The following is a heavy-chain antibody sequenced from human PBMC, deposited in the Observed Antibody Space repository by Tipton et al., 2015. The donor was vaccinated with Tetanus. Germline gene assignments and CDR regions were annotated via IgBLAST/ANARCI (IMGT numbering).Heavy chain of an antibody. V-gene: IGHV4-61*08. D-gene: IGHD4-11*01. J-gene: IGHJ4*02. Sequence: LRLSCTVSGGSVRSGDYSWNWIRQPPGKGLEWLAYISDSGRTNSNYSLKSRITISQDTSKNQFSLKLTSVTAADTAVYYCARLASYSNHLDAWGQGALVTVSS. CDR1: GGSVRSGDYS. CDR3: ARLASYSNHLDA. CDR2: ISDSGRT.